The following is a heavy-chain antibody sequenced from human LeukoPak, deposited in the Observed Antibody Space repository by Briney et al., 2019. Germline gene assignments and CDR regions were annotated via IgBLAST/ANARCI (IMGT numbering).Heavy chain of an antibody. Sequence: PGGSLRLSCAASRITFRTYSLNWVRQAPGKGLEWVSSISSDSSYIYYADSVKGQLTISRDNAKKSLYLQMNSLRAEDTAVYYCARSRVALWSEDDAFDIWGLGTLVTVSS. D-gene: IGHD3-10*01. CDR2: ISSDSSYI. CDR1: RITFRTYS. V-gene: IGHV3-21*01. J-gene: IGHJ3*02. CDR3: ARSRVALWSEDDAFDI.